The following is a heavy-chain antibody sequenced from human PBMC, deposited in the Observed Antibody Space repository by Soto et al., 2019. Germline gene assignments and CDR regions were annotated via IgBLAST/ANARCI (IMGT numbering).Heavy chain of an antibody. D-gene: IGHD4-17*01. CDR3: ANYPTTVTSDY. CDR2: IYYSGST. J-gene: IGHJ4*02. Sequence: PSETLSLICTVSGGSVTTGSYYWSWIRQPPGKGLEWIGYIYYSGSTNYNPSLKSRVTISVDTSKNQFSLKLRSVTAADTAVYYCANYPTTVTSDYWGQGTLVTVSS. CDR1: GGSVTTGSYY. V-gene: IGHV4-61*01.